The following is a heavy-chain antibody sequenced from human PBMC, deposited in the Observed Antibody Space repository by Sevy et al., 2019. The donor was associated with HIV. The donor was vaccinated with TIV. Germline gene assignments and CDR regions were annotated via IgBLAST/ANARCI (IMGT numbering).Heavy chain of an antibody. CDR3: VKEGGGGGGDH. CDR2: IQYDGSNK. CDR1: GFSFSSYG. D-gene: IGHD3-16*01. V-gene: IGHV3-30*02. J-gene: IGHJ4*02. Sequence: GGSLRLSCAASGFSFSSYGMHWVRQAPGKGLEWMSYIQYDGSNKDYADSVKGRFTFSRENSKNTLFLKMNSLRVEDTALFYCVKEGGGGGGDHWGQGTLVTVSS.